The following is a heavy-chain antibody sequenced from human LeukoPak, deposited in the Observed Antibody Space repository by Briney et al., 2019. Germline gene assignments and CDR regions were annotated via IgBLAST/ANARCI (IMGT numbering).Heavy chain of an antibody. V-gene: IGHV3-21*04. J-gene: IGHJ5*02. CDR1: GFTFSSYS. CDR2: ISSSSSYI. Sequence: GGSLRLSCAASGFTFSSYSMNWVRQAPGKGLEWVSSISSSSSYIYYADSVKGRFTISRDNAKNSLYLQMNSLRAEDTAVYYCARATIYTTVVRIPGGWFDPWGQGTLVTVSS. D-gene: IGHD4-11*01. CDR3: ARATIYTTVVRIPGGWFDP.